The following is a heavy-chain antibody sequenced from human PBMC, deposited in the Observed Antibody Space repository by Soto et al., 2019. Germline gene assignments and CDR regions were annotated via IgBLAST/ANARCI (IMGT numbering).Heavy chain of an antibody. D-gene: IGHD3-3*01. Sequence: WGSLRLSCAASEFTFSTYPMHFFRQSPFKWLEWVAVISYDETNKYYADSVKGRFTISRDNSKNTLYLQMNNLRADDTAVYYCARGASDFWGAYPEIHFFDYWGHGTLVTVSS. V-gene: IGHV3-30-3*01. CDR2: ISYDETNK. CDR3: ARGASDFWGAYPEIHFFDY. J-gene: IGHJ4*01. CDR1: EFTFSTYP.